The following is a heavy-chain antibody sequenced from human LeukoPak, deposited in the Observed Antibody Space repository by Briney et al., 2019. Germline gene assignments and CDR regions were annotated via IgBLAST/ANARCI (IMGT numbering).Heavy chain of an antibody. D-gene: IGHD6-13*01. V-gene: IGHV3-48*03. CDR2: ISSSGSTI. Sequence: GGSLRLSCAASGFTFSSYEMNWVRQAPGKGLEWVSYISSSGSTIYYADSVKGRFTISRDNAKNSLYLQMNSLRAEDTAVYYCARYGIAAAGDHDAFDIWGQGTMVTVSS. J-gene: IGHJ3*02. CDR3: ARYGIAAAGDHDAFDI. CDR1: GFTFSSYE.